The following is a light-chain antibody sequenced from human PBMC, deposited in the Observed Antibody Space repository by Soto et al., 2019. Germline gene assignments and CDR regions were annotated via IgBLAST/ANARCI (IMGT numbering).Light chain of an antibody. CDR3: QQYNSYPRT. V-gene: IGKV1-5*01. Sequence: DIQMTQSPSTLSASVGDRVTITCRASQSIGAWLAWYQQKPGKAPKLLIYDASSLESGVPSRFSGSGSGTEFTLTISSLQTDDLATYYCQQYNSYPRTFGQGTKVEIK. J-gene: IGKJ1*01. CDR1: QSIGAW. CDR2: DAS.